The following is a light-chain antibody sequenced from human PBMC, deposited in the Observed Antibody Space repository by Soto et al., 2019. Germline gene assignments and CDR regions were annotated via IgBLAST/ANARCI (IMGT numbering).Light chain of an antibody. J-gene: IGKJ2*01. V-gene: IGKV3-20*01. CDR1: QSVSSY. Sequence: EIVLTQSPATLALSPGERATLSFSSSQSVSSYLAWYQQKPGQAPRRLIYDASNRATGLPDRFSGSGSPTDFTLTISRLEPEDSAVYYCHHYDASPPYTFGQGTKVDI. CDR2: DAS. CDR3: HHYDASPPYT.